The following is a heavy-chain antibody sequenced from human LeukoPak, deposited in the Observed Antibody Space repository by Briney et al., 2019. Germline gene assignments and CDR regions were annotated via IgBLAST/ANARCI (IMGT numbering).Heavy chain of an antibody. V-gene: IGHV3-53*01. CDR1: GFTVSSNY. CDR2: IYSGGST. Sequence: GGSLRLSCAASGFTVSSNYMSWVRQAPGKGLEWVSVIYSGGSTYYADSVKGRFTISRDNAKNSLYLQMNSLRAEDTAVYYCAREPSNYGDHYFDYWGQGTLVIVSS. J-gene: IGHJ4*02. D-gene: IGHD4-17*01. CDR3: AREPSNYGDHYFDY.